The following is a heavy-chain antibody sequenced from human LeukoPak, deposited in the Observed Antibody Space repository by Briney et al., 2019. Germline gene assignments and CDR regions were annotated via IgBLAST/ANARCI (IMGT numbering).Heavy chain of an antibody. CDR3: AKGYDFWSGYLDY. CDR2: ISWNSGSI. V-gene: IGHV3-9*01. CDR1: GFTFDDYA. J-gene: IGHJ4*02. Sequence: GGSLRLSCAASGFTFDDYAMHWVRQAPGKGLKWVSGISWNSGSIGYADSVKGRFTISRDNAKNSLYLQMNSLRAEDTALYYCAKGYDFWSGYLDYWGQGTLVTVSS. D-gene: IGHD3-3*01.